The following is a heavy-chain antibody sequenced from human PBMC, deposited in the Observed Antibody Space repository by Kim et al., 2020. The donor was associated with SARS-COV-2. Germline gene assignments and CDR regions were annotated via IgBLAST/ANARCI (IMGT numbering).Heavy chain of an antibody. CDR3: YCIAAAGTGGGFDP. V-gene: IGHV3-21*01. CDR1: GFTFSSYS. Sequence: GGSLRLSCAASGFTFSSYSMNWVRQAPGKGLEWVSSISSSSSYIYYADSVKGRFTISRDNAKNSLYLQMNSLRAEDTAVYYCYCIAAAGTGGGFDPWGQGTLVTVSS. J-gene: IGHJ5*02. D-gene: IGHD6-13*01. CDR2: ISSSSSYI.